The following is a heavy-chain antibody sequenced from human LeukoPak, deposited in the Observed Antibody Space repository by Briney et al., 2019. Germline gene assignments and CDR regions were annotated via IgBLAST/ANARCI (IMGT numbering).Heavy chain of an antibody. CDR1: GFTFSSYW. D-gene: IGHD6-13*01. CDR3: ARGHSSSWQPNDAFDI. CDR2: IKQDGSEK. J-gene: IGHJ3*02. Sequence: GGSLRLSCAASGFTFSSYWMSWVRQAPGKGLEWVANIKQDGSEKYYVDSVKGRFTISRDNAKNSLYLQMNSLRAEDTAVYYCARGHSSSWQPNDAFDIWGQGTMVTVSS. V-gene: IGHV3-7*01.